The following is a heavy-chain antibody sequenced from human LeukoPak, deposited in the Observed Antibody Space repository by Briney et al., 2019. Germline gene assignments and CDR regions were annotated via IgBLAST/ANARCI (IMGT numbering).Heavy chain of an antibody. J-gene: IGHJ4*02. Sequence: LGRSMRLSCAASGLTFSDSYMTWIRQAPGKGLEWVSYISIGSSHIKYADSVKGRFTISRDDARNSLYLQMNSLRAEDTAVYYCARVVGDTGFYFDPWGQGTLDSVSS. V-gene: IGHV3-11*06. CDR3: ARVVGDTGFYFDP. CDR1: GLTFSDSY. D-gene: IGHD2-21*01. CDR2: ISIGSSHI.